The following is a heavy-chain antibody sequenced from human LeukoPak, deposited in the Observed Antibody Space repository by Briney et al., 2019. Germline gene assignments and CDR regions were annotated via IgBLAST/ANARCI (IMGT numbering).Heavy chain of an antibody. V-gene: IGHV4-34*01. Sequence: PSETLSLTCAVYGGSFSGYYWSWIRQPPGKGLEWIGEINHSGSTNYNPSLKSRVTISVDTSKNQFSLKLSSVTAADTAVYYCARHGLEDYFDYWGQGTLVTVSS. CDR3: ARHGLEDYFDY. CDR1: GGSFSGYY. D-gene: IGHD1-1*01. J-gene: IGHJ4*02. CDR2: INHSGST.